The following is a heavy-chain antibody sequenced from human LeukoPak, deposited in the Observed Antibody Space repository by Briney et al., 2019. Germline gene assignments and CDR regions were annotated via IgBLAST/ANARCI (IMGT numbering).Heavy chain of an antibody. CDR1: GFTFSSYG. V-gene: IGHV3-30*18. CDR3: AKDIGRITMIVVEEY. D-gene: IGHD3-22*01. J-gene: IGHJ4*02. CDR2: ISYDGCNK. Sequence: GRSLRLSCAASGFTFSSYGMHWVRQAPGKGLERVAVISYDGCNKYYADSVKGRFTISRDNSKNTLYLQMNSLRAEDTAVYYWAKDIGRITMIVVEEYWGQGTLVTVSS.